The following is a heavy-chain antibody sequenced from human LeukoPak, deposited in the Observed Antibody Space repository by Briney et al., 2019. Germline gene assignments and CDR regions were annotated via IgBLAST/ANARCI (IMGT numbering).Heavy chain of an antibody. Sequence: GGSLRLSCTASGFTFSSYWMSWVRQAPGKGLEWVANIKQDGSEKDYVDSVKGRFSISRDNPKNSLYLQMNSLRAEDTAVYYCARYCGGDCYGMDVWGQGTTVTVSS. D-gene: IGHD2-21*02. CDR1: GFTFSSYW. CDR3: ARYCGGDCYGMDV. V-gene: IGHV3-7*01. J-gene: IGHJ6*02. CDR2: IKQDGSEK.